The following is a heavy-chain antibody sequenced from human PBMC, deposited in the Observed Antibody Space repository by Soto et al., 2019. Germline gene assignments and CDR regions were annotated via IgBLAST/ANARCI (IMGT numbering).Heavy chain of an antibody. CDR3: ARSGGLDRDFNY. V-gene: IGHV1-69*12. CDR1: GGTFSSDS. Sequence: QVQLVQSGAEVTKPGSSVKVSCKASGGTFSSDSFTWVRQAPGQGLEWMGGIIPMFDTPIYAQKFQDRVTITADESTSTAHMQLSSLRSGDTAVYYCARSGGLDRDFNYWGQGSLVTVSS. CDR2: IIPMFDTP. D-gene: IGHD2-15*01. J-gene: IGHJ4*02.